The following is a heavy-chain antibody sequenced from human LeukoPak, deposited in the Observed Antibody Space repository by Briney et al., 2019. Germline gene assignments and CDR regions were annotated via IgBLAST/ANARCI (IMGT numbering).Heavy chain of an antibody. V-gene: IGHV4-59*08. D-gene: IGHD1-14*01. CDR1: GGSLSSYL. Sequence: PPETLSLTCTVSGGSLSSYLWGWIRQPPGEGLEWMGYISYSGSTNNSPSLKSRVTISVDTSQSQFSLRLTSVTAADTAVYYCARRSPPDHYYFDYWGQGTLVTVSS. CDR3: ARRSPPDHYYFDY. CDR2: ISYSGST. J-gene: IGHJ4*02.